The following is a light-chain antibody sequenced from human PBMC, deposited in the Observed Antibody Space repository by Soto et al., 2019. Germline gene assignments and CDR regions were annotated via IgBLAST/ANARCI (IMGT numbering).Light chain of an antibody. Sequence: QSVLTQPASVSLSPRQSITISCTGASSDVGGYTYVSWYQQHPGKAPKLMIYEVNNRPSGVSNRFSGSKSGNTASLTISGLQAEDEADYYCSSYTSSSTLYVFGTGTKVTVL. CDR2: EVN. V-gene: IGLV2-14*01. J-gene: IGLJ1*01. CDR1: SSDVGGYTY. CDR3: SSYTSSSTLYV.